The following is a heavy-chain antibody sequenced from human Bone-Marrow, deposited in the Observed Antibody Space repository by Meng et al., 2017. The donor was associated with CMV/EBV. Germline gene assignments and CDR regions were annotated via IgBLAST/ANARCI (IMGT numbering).Heavy chain of an antibody. CDR2: IYSGGTT. J-gene: IGHJ6*02. CDR1: GFTVTTKY. V-gene: IGHV3-66*02. D-gene: IGHD6-13*01. CDR3: AEAEQPADGLDV. Sequence: GESLKIPCAASGFTVTTKYMTWVRQAPEKGLEWVSLIYSGGTTYYADSVKGRFNLSRDNSKNTVYLQMNSLRHEDTATYYCAEAEQPADGLDVWGQGTTVTVSS.